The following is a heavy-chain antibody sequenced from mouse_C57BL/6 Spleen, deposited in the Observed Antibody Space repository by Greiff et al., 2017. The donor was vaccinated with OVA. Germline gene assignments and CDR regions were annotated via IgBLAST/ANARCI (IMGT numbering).Heavy chain of an antibody. V-gene: IGHV1-39*01. Sequence: EVKLQESGPELVKPGASVKISCKASGYSFTDYNMNWVKQSNGKSLEWIGVINPNYGTTSYNQKFKGKATLTVDQSSSTAYMQLNSLTSEDSAVYYCARGDDGYYVRDFDVWGTGTTVTVSS. CDR3: ARGDDGYYVRDFDV. CDR1: GYSFTDYN. D-gene: IGHD2-3*01. CDR2: INPNYGTT. J-gene: IGHJ1*03.